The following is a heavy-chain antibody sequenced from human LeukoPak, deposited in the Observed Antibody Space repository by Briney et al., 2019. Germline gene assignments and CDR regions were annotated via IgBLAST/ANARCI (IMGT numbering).Heavy chain of an antibody. D-gene: IGHD3-9*01. CDR2: IYYSGST. J-gene: IGHJ3*02. V-gene: IGHV4-59*08. CDR1: GGSISSYY. Sequence: SETLSLTCTVSGGSISSYYWSWIRQPPGKGPEWIGYIYYSGSTNYNPSLKSRVTISVDTSKNQFSLKLSSVTAADTAVYYCARVAERTWLPYDAAFDIWGLGTMVTVSS. CDR3: ARVAERTWLPYDAAFDI.